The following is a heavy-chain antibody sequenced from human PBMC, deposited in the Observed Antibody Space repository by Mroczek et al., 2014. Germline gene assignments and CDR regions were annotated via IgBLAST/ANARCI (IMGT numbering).Heavy chain of an antibody. CDR3: GSITMVRGVMTVYGMDV. Sequence: QVQLQHGAAGLLKPSETLSLTCAVYGGSFSGYYWSWIRQPPGKGLEWIGEINHSGSTNYNPSLKSRVTISVDTSKNQFSLKLSSVTAADTAVYYCGSITMVRGVMTVYGMDVWGQGTTVTVSS. J-gene: IGHJ6*02. V-gene: IGHV4-34*01. CDR2: INHSGST. CDR1: GGSFSGYY. D-gene: IGHD3-10*01.